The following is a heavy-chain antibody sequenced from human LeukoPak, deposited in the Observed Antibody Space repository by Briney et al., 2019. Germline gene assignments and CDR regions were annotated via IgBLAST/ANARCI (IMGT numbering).Heavy chain of an antibody. Sequence: PGGSLRLSCAASGFTVSSNYMSWVRQAPGKGLEWVSVIYSGGSTYYADSVKGRFTISRDNSKNTLYFQMNSLRAEDTAVYYCAGGANRAYFQYWGQGTLVTVSS. J-gene: IGHJ1*01. V-gene: IGHV3-53*01. CDR3: AGGANRAYFQY. CDR1: GFTVSSNY. D-gene: IGHD1-14*01. CDR2: IYSGGST.